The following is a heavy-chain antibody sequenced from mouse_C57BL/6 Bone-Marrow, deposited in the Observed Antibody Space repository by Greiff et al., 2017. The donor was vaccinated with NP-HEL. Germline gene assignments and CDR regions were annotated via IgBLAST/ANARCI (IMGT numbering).Heavy chain of an antibody. J-gene: IGHJ3*01. Sequence: QVQLKASGSSLVTPFSSVPLSFPSSFSPFPEYTIHFFNHSSVQGLEWIGWFYPGSGSIKYNEKFKDKATLTADKSSSTVYMELSRLTSEDSAVYFCARHEEDGYYFWFAYWGQGTLVTVSA. D-gene: IGHD2-3*01. CDR3: ARHEEDGYYFWFAY. CDR1: FSPFPEYT. V-gene: IGHV1-62-2*01. CDR2: FYPGSGSI.